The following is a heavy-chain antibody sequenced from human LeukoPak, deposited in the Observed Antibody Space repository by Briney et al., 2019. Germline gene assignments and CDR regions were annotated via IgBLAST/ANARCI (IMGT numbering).Heavy chain of an antibody. D-gene: IGHD1-26*01. V-gene: IGHV3-21*01. Sequence: GGSLRLSCAASGFTFSSYSMTWVRQAPGKGLEWVSSISSSSSYIYYADSVEGRFTISRDNAKNSLYLQMNSLRAEDTAVYYCARELGQWELIFDYWGQETLVTVSS. CDR3: ARELGQWELIFDY. CDR1: GFTFSSYS. CDR2: ISSSSSYI. J-gene: IGHJ4*02.